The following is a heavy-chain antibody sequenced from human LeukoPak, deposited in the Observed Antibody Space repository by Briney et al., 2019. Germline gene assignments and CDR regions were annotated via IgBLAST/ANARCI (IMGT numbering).Heavy chain of an antibody. CDR2: FDPEDGET. D-gene: IGHD3-9*01. CDR3: ATGPLRYFDWLPQFRDI. J-gene: IGHJ3*02. Sequence: GASVKVSCKVSGYTLTELSMHWVRQAPGKGPEWMGGFDPEDGETIYAQKFQGRVTMTEDTSTDTAYMELSSLRSEDTAVYYCATGPLRYFDWLPQFRDIWGQGTMVTVSS. CDR1: GYTLTELS. V-gene: IGHV1-24*01.